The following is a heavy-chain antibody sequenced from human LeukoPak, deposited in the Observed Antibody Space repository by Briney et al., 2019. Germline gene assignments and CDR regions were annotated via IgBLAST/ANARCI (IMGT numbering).Heavy chain of an antibody. V-gene: IGHV3-30-3*01. J-gene: IGHJ4*02. CDR1: GFTFSSYA. Sequence: EGSLRLSCAASGFTFSSYAMHWVRQAPGKGLEWVAVISYDGSNKYYADSVKGRFTISRDNSKNTLYLQMNSLRAEDTAVYYCARDLGGAAAEFAYWGQGTLVTVSS. CDR3: ARDLGGAAAEFAY. D-gene: IGHD6-13*01. CDR2: ISYDGSNK.